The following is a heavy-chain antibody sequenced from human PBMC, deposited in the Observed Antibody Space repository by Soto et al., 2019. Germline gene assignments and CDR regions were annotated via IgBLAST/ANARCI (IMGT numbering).Heavy chain of an antibody. D-gene: IGHD2-15*01. V-gene: IGHV1-69*13. CDR2: IIPIFGTA. CDR1: GGTFSSYA. J-gene: IGHJ5*02. CDR3: ARVAATFNWLDP. Sequence: SVKVSCKASGGTFSSYAISWVRQAPGQGLEWMGGIIPIFGTANYAQKFQGRVTITADESTSTAYMELSGLRSEDTAVYYCARVAATFNWLDPWGQGTLVTVSS.